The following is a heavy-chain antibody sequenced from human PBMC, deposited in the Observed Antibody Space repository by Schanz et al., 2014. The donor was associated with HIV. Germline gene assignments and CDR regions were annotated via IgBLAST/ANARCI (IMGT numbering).Heavy chain of an antibody. V-gene: IGHV3-21*06. CDR1: GFPFSSYA. Sequence: EVQLVESGEGLVKPGGSLRLSCTGSGFPFSSYAINWVRQAPGKGLEWLSSISSSGGYIYYADSVKGRFTISRDNSKNSVFLQMDRPRAEDTAVYYCARGSWYSSGWVDDQYYYDVDVWGQGTTVTVSS. CDR2: ISSSGGYI. J-gene: IGHJ6*02. D-gene: IGHD6-19*01. CDR3: ARGSWYSSGWVDDQYYYDVDV.